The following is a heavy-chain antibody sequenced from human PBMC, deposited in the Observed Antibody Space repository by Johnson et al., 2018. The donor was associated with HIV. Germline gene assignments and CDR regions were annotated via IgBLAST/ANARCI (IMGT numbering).Heavy chain of an antibody. Sequence: VQLVESGGGLVQPGGSLRLSCAASGFTFGDYAMSWFRQAPGKGLEWVGFIRSKAYGGTTEYAASAKGGFTISRDYSKSIAYLQMNSLRAEDTAVYYCVREESILVVIAVQAFDIWGPGTLVSVSS. CDR1: GFTFGDYA. D-gene: IGHD2-21*01. V-gene: IGHV3-49*03. CDR2: IRSKAYGGTT. J-gene: IGHJ3*02. CDR3: VREESILVVIAVQAFDI.